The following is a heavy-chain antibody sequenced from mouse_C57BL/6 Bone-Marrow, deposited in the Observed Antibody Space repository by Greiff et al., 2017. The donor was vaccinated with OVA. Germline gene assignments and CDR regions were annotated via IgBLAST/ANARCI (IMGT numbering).Heavy chain of an antibody. CDR3: ARNHYGSSYGAMDY. J-gene: IGHJ4*01. Sequence: VQLVESGPGLVQPSQSLSITCTVSGFSLTSYGVHWVRQSPGKGLEWLGVIWSGGSTDYNAAFISRLSISKDNSKSQVFFKMNSLQADDTAIYYCARNHYGSSYGAMDYWGRGTSVTVSS. CDR1: GFSLTSYG. V-gene: IGHV2-2*01. CDR2: IWSGGST. D-gene: IGHD1-1*01.